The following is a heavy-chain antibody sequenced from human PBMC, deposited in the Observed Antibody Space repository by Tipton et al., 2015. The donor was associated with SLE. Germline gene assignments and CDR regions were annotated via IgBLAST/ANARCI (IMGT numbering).Heavy chain of an antibody. CDR3: ARGANYDLWSGHYYYHMDV. CDR2: IYYSGFT. D-gene: IGHD3-3*01. V-gene: IGHV4-31*03. Sequence: TLSLTCTVSGGSVSNGGYYWSWVRQQPGKGLDWVGYIYYSGFTYYNPSLKGRVTISLDTSRNQFSLNLNSVTAADTAVYYCARGANYDLWSGHYYYHMDVWGKGTTVTVS. J-gene: IGHJ6*03. CDR1: GGSVSNGGYY.